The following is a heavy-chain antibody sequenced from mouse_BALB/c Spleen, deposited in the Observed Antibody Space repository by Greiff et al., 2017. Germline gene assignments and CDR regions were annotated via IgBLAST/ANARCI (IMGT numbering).Heavy chain of an antibody. Sequence: DVKLVESGGGLVKPGGSLKLSCAASGFTFSSYAMSWVRQTPEKRLEWVATISSGGSYTYYPDSVKGRFTISRDNAKNTLYLQMSSLRSEDTAMYYCARHSSGYAWFAYWGQGTLVTVSA. J-gene: IGHJ3*01. CDR2: ISSGGSYT. D-gene: IGHD3-1*01. CDR3: ARHSSGYAWFAY. CDR1: GFTFSSYA. V-gene: IGHV5-9-3*01.